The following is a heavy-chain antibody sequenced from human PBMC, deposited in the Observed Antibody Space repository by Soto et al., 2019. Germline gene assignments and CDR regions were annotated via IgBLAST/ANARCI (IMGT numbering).Heavy chain of an antibody. V-gene: IGHV4-59*01. J-gene: IGHJ3*02. CDR2: IYYSGST. CDR3: ASSSGWYGDDAFDI. CDR1: GGSISSYY. Sequence: QVQLQESGPGLVKPSEALSLTCTVSGGSISSYYWSWIRQPPGKGLEWIGYIYYSGSTNYNPYHKSRGTRSVDTSRKQYTLKLSSVTAADTAVYYCASSSGWYGDDAFDIWGQGTMVTVSS. D-gene: IGHD6-19*01.